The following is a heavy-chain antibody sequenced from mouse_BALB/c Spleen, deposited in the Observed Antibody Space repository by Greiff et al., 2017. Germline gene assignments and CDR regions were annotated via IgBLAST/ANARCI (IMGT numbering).Heavy chain of an antibody. J-gene: IGHJ4*01. CDR2: IDTSDSYT. D-gene: IGHD2-1*01. CDR1: GYTFTDYW. CDR3: ARGGNYVRYAMDY. V-gene: IGHV1-69*01. Sequence: QVQLQQPGAELVMPGASVKMSCKASGYTFTDYWMHWVKQRPGQGLEWIGAIDTSDSYTSYNQKFKGKATLTVDESSSTAYMQLSSLTSEDSAVYYCARGGNYVRYAMDYWGQGTSVTVSS.